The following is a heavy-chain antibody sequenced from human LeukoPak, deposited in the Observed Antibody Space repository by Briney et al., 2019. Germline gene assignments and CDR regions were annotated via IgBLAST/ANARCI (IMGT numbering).Heavy chain of an antibody. Sequence: GGSLRLSCAGTGFRLDENAMYWVHQPPGKGLEWVSSISWDSGNMAYADSVKGRFTISRDNPKNSLFLQMNSLRVEDTALYYCIKDMGFDLLKDAFDVWGQGTMVTVSS. V-gene: IGHV3-9*01. CDR2: ISWDSGNM. CDR3: IKDMGFDLLKDAFDV. CDR1: GFRLDENA. D-gene: IGHD1-26*01. J-gene: IGHJ3*01.